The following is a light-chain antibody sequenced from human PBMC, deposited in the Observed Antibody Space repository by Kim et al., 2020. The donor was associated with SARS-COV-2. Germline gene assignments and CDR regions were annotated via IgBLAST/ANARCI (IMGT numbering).Light chain of an antibody. V-gene: IGLV9-49*01. J-gene: IGLJ3*02. Sequence: QPVLTQPPSASASLGASVTLTCTLSSGYSKYKVDWYQQRPGKGPRFVMRVGTGGIVGSKGGGIPDRFSVLGSGLNRYLTIKNIQEEDESVYHCGADQGSGSNFVWVFGGGTQLTVL. CDR1: SGYSKYK. CDR3: GADQGSGSNFVWV. CDR2: VGTGGIVG.